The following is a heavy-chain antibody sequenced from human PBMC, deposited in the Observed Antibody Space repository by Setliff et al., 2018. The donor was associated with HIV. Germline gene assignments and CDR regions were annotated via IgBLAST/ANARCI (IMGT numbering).Heavy chain of an antibody. D-gene: IGHD3-10*01. V-gene: IGHV1-8*02. Sequence: ASVKVSCKASGYTFTSYDINWVRQATGQGLEWMGWMNPNSGNTGYAQKFQGRVTITADTSTDTAYMELGSLRSEDTAISYCATLDYYGSATYNLALHYWGQGTLVTVSS. CDR3: ATLDYYGSATYNLALHY. CDR2: MNPNSGNT. J-gene: IGHJ4*02. CDR1: GYTFTSYD.